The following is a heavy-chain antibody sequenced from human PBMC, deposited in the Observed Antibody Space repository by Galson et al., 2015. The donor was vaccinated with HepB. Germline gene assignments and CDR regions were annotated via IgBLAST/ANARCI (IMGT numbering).Heavy chain of an antibody. CDR1: GFTFSSYA. D-gene: IGHD3-22*01. V-gene: IGHV3-23*01. CDR2: ISGSGGST. CDR3: AKDPGTYYYDSSGYYFGGRGENWFDP. J-gene: IGHJ5*02. Sequence: SLRLSCAASGFTFSSYAMSWVRQAPGKGLEWVSAISGSGGSTYYADSVKGRFTISRDNSKNTLYLQMNSLRAEDTAVYYCAKDPGTYYYDSSGYYFGGRGENWFDPWGQGTLVTVSS.